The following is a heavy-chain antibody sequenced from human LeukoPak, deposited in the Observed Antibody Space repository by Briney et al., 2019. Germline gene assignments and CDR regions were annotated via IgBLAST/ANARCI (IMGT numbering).Heavy chain of an antibody. J-gene: IGHJ4*02. CDR3: ARLDTYLDSSGYQYYFDD. CDR1: GYNFTSYW. Sequence: GESLKISCKGSGYNFTSYWIGWVRQMPGKGLEWMGIISPGDSDTRYSQSFQGQVTISADKSISTAYLQWSSLKASDTAMYYCARLDTYLDSSGYQYYFDDWGQGTLVTVSS. D-gene: IGHD3-22*01. V-gene: IGHV5-51*01. CDR2: ISPGDSDT.